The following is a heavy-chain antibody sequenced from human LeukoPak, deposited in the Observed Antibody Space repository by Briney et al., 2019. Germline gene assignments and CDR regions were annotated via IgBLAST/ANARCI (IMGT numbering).Heavy chain of an antibody. CDR2: INPNNGGT. CDR1: GYTFTDYY. J-gene: IGHJ1*01. Sequence: GASVKVSCKASGYTFTDYYMHWVRQAPGQGLEWVGWINPNNGGTNYAQKFQGRLTITKDTSKNQVVLTMTNMDPVDTATYYCAHTGLLTSSWYFEYFQHWGQGTLVTVSS. CDR3: AHTGLLTSSWYFEYFQH. V-gene: IGHV1-2*02. D-gene: IGHD6-13*01.